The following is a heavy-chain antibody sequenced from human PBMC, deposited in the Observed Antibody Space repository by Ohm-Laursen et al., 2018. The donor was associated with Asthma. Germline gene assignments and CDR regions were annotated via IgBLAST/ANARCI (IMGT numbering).Heavy chain of an antibody. D-gene: IGHD2-15*01. CDR1: GGSISSYY. V-gene: IGHV4-59*01. Sequence: SETLSLTCTASGGSISSYYWSWIRQPPGKGLEWIGYIYYSGSTNYNPSLKSRVTISVDTSKNQFSLKLSSVAAADTAVYYCARGYCSGGSCYSDWFDPWGRGTLVTVSS. CDR3: ARGYCSGGSCYSDWFDP. J-gene: IGHJ5*02. CDR2: IYYSGST.